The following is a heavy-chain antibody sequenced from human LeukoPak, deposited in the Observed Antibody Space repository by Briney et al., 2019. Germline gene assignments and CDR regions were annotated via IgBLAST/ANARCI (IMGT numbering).Heavy chain of an antibody. D-gene: IGHD1-1*01. Sequence: GGSLRLSCAASGSTFSSYAMHWVRQAPGKGLEWVAVISYDGSSKYYADSVKGLFTISRDNSKNTLYLQMNSLRAEDTAVYCCARGRSTYYLDYWGQGTLVTVSS. V-gene: IGHV3-30-3*01. CDR2: ISYDGSSK. J-gene: IGHJ4*02. CDR3: ARGRSTYYLDY. CDR1: GSTFSSYA.